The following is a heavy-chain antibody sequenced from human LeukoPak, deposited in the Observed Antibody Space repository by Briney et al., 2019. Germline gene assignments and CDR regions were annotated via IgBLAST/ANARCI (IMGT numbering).Heavy chain of an antibody. CDR3: ARDVEASYSSGYYYYYGMDV. V-gene: IGHV4-61*01. Sequence: SETLSLTCTVSGGSVSSGSYYWSWIRQPPGRGLEWIGYIYYSGSTNYNPSLKSRVTISVGTSKNQFSLKLSSVTAADTAVYYCARDVEASYSSGYYYYYGMDVWGQGTTVTVSS. CDR2: IYYSGST. CDR1: GGSVSSGSYY. D-gene: IGHD3-22*01. J-gene: IGHJ6*02.